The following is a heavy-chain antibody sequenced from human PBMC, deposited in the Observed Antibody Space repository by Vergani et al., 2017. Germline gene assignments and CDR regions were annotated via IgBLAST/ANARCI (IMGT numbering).Heavy chain of an antibody. Sequence: VQLVESGGGVVQPGRSLRLSCAASGFTFSSYGMHWVRQAPGKGLEWVSSISSSSSYIYYADSVKGRFTISRDNAKNSLYLQMNSLRAEDTAVYYCARRGTMGGSDFDYWGQGTLVTVSS. D-gene: IGHD3-16*01. CDR2: ISSSSSYI. J-gene: IGHJ4*02. CDR1: GFTFSSYG. CDR3: ARRGTMGGSDFDY. V-gene: IGHV3-21*01.